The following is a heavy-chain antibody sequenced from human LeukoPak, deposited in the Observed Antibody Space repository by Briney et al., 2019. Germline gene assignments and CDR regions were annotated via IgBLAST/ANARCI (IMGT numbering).Heavy chain of an antibody. CDR2: INPNSGGT. D-gene: IGHD6-6*01. CDR1: GYTFTGYY. CDR3: ARGARGIAAPPVLGY. V-gene: IGHV1-2*02. Sequence: ASVKVSCKASGYTFTGYYMHWVRQAPGQGLEWMGWINPNSGGTNYAQKFQGRVTMTRDTSISTAYMELSRLRSDDTAVYYCARGARGIAAPPVLGYWGQGTLVPVSS. J-gene: IGHJ4*02.